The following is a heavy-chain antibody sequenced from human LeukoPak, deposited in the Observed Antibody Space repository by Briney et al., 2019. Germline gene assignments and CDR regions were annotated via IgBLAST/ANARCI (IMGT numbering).Heavy chain of an antibody. CDR3: ARGSDTFMVRGVTAGHDY. D-gene: IGHD3-10*01. Sequence: GGSLRLSCAASGFTFSSYAMHWVRQAPGKGLEWVAIISYDGSNKYYADSVKGRFTISRDNSKNTLFLQMNSLRAEDTAVYYCARGSDTFMVRGVTAGHDYWGQGTLVTVSS. J-gene: IGHJ4*02. CDR2: ISYDGSNK. CDR1: GFTFSSYA. V-gene: IGHV3-30*04.